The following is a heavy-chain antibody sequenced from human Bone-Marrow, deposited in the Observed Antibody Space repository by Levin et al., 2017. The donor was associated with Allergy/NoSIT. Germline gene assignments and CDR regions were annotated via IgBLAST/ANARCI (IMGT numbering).Heavy chain of an antibody. CDR3: ARGAAPEALLFWFDP. Sequence: GESLKISCVADGFTLSNHAMHWVRQAPGKGLEYVSAFSSDGETTFYADSVKGRFTISRDTSKNTLYLQVGSLRVEDMAVYYCARGAAPEALLFWFDPWGQGIPVIVSS. J-gene: IGHJ5*02. V-gene: IGHV3-64*02. CDR2: FSSDGETT. D-gene: IGHD6-13*01. CDR1: GFTLSNHA.